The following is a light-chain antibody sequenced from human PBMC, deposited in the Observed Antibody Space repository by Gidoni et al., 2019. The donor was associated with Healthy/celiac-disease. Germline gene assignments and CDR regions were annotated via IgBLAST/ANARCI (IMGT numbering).Light chain of an antibody. CDR3: QAWDSSTVV. V-gene: IGLV3-1*01. CDR2: KDI. Sequence: SYELTQPPSVSVSPGQTATITCSGDKLGDRYACWYQQKPGQSPVVVLYKDIKRPSGIPGRCSGSNSGNTATLTISGTQAMDEADYYCQAWDSSTVVFGGGTKLTVL. J-gene: IGLJ2*01. CDR1: KLGDRY.